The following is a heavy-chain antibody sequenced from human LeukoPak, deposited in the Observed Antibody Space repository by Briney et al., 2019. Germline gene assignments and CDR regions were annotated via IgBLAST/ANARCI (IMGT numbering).Heavy chain of an antibody. CDR3: ARDLELLWFGEFDAFDI. V-gene: IGHV4-61*02. Sequence: SETLSLTCTVSGGSISSGSYYWSWIRQPAGKGLEWIGRIYTSGSTNYNPSLKSRVTISVDTSKNQFSLKLSSVTAADTAVYYCARDLELLWFGEFDAFDIWGQGTMVTASS. CDR1: GGSISSGSYY. CDR2: IYTSGST. J-gene: IGHJ3*02. D-gene: IGHD3-10*01.